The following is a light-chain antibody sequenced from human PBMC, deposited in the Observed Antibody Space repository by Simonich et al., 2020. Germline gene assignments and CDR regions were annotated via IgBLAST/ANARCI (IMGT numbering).Light chain of an antibody. J-gene: IGLJ3*02. Sequence: QSALTQPPSASGSPGQSVTISCTGTSSDVGGYNYVSWYQQHPGKAPKLMFYEVSKPPSGVPERFSGSKSGNTASLTVAGRQAEDEADYYCSSYAGSNNLVFGGGTKLTVL. CDR2: EVS. CDR3: SSYAGSNNLV. CDR1: SSDVGGYNY. V-gene: IGLV2-8*01.